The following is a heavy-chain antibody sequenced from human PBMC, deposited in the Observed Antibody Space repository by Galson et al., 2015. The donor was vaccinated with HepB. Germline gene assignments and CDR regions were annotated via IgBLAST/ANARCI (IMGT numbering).Heavy chain of an antibody. CDR3: AREMAASFDF. V-gene: IGHV3-30*04. Sequence: SLRLSCAASGFTFSSYAMHWVRQAPGKGLEWVAVISYDGSNKYYADSVKGRFTISRDNSKNTLYLQMNSLRAEDTAVYYCAREMAASFDFWGQGTLVTVSS. CDR1: GFTFSSYA. D-gene: IGHD6-13*01. J-gene: IGHJ4*02. CDR2: ISYDGSNK.